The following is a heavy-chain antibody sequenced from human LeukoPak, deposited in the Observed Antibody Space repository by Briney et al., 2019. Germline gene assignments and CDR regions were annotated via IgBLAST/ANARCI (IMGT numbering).Heavy chain of an antibody. J-gene: IGHJ5*02. CDR2: IYNSGST. Sequence: SETLSLTCAVYGGSFSGYYWSWIRQPPGKGLEWIGSIYNSGSTFHNPFLKSRVTISEDTSKNQFSLKLTSVTAADTAVYYCARHRWPLGYCSSTSCPGVWFDPWGQGTLVTVSS. CDR1: GGSFSGYY. D-gene: IGHD2-2*01. CDR3: ARHRWPLGYCSSTSCPGVWFDP. V-gene: IGHV4-34*01.